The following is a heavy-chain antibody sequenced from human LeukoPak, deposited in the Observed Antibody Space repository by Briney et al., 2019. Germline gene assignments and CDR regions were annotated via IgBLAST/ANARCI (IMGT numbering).Heavy chain of an antibody. V-gene: IGHV4-59*12. CDR2: IYYSGST. CDR1: GGSISDYY. Sequence: SETLSLTCTVSGGSISDYYWSWIRQPPGKGLECIGYIYYSGSTNYNPSLQSRVTISIDTSKNQFSLKLSSVTAADTAVYYCARGPPIVGATIYFDYWGQGTLVTVSS. D-gene: IGHD1-26*01. CDR3: ARGPPIVGATIYFDY. J-gene: IGHJ4*02.